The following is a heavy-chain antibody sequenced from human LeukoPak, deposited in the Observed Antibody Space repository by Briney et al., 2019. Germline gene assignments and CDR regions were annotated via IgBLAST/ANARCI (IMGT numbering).Heavy chain of an antibody. Sequence: GGSLRLSCAASGFTFDDYAMHWVRQAPGRGLEWVSLISWDGGSTYYADSVKGRFTISRDNSKNSLYLQMNSLRAEDTALYYCAKDIAAVAGTTSNFQHWGQGTLVTVSS. D-gene: IGHD6-19*01. CDR1: GFTFDDYA. CDR2: ISWDGGST. V-gene: IGHV3-43D*03. CDR3: AKDIAAVAGTTSNFQH. J-gene: IGHJ1*01.